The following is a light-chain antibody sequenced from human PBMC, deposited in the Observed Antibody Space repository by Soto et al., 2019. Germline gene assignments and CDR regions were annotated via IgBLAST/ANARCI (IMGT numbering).Light chain of an antibody. CDR1: ALPKQY. V-gene: IGLV3-25*02. Sequence: SYELTQPPSVSVSPGQTARITCSGDALPKQYAYWYQQKPGQAPVLVIYKDSERPSGIPERFSGSSSGTTVTLTISGVQAEDEADYYCQSADSSGNYVFGTGTRSPS. CDR2: KDS. J-gene: IGLJ1*01. CDR3: QSADSSGNYV.